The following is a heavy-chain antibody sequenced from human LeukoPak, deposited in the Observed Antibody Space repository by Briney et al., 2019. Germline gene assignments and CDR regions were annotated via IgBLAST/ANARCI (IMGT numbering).Heavy chain of an antibody. Sequence: PGGSLRLSCAASGFTFSSYAMSWVRQAPGKGLEWVSAISGSGGSTYYADSVKGRFTISRDNAKNSLYLQMNSLRAEDTAVYYCARVMYSSGWSHYWGQGTLVTVSS. CDR2: ISGSGGST. CDR1: GFTFSSYA. CDR3: ARVMYSSGWSHY. V-gene: IGHV3-23*01. D-gene: IGHD6-19*01. J-gene: IGHJ4*02.